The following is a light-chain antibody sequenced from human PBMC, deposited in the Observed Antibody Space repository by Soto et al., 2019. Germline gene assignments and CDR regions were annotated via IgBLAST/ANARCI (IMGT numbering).Light chain of an antibody. CDR3: QQYDNPPLT. CDR1: QDIKNY. J-gene: IGKJ4*01. V-gene: IGKV1-33*01. Sequence: DIQMTQSPSSLSASVGDRVTITCQASQDIKNYLNWYQQKSGKAPKLLIYDASDLETGVPSRFSGSGSGTDFTFTINSLKPEDIATYYCQQYDNPPLTLGGGTKVDNK. CDR2: DAS.